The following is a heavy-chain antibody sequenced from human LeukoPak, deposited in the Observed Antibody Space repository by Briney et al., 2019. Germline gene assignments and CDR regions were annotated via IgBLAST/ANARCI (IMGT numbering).Heavy chain of an antibody. Sequence: PSETLSLTCTVSGGSISSYYWSWIRQPPGKGLEWIGYIYYSGSTNYNPSLKSRVTISVDTSKNQFSLKLSSVTAADTAVYYCARVSSGWFPAVDYWGQGTLVTVSS. CDR3: ARVSSGWFPAVDY. CDR1: GGSISSYY. D-gene: IGHD6-19*01. CDR2: IYYSGST. J-gene: IGHJ4*02. V-gene: IGHV4-59*08.